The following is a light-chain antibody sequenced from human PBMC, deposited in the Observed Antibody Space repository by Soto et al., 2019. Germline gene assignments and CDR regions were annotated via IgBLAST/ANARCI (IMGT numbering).Light chain of an antibody. V-gene: IGLV1-51*01. J-gene: IGLJ2*01. CDR3: GTWDSSLSVVV. CDR1: SSNIGNNY. Sequence: QSVLTQPPSVSAAPGQKVTISCSGSSSNIGNNYVSWYQQLPGTAPKLLIYDNNKRPSGIPDRFSGSKSGTSATLVITGLQTGDEDDYYCGTWDSSLSVVVFGGGTKVTVL. CDR2: DNN.